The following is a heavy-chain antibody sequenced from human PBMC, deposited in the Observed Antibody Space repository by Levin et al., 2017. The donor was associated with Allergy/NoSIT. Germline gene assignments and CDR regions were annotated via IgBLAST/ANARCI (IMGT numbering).Heavy chain of an antibody. CDR1: GGSISSGDYY. CDR2: IYYSGST. J-gene: IGHJ5*02. D-gene: IGHD3-10*01. Sequence: PSETLSLTCTVSGGSISSGDYYWSWIRQPPGKGLEWIGYIYYSGSTYYNPSLKSRVTISVDTSKNQFSLKLSSVTAADTAVYYCARQSGSSRGWFDPWGQGTLVTVSS. V-gene: IGHV4-30-4*01. CDR3: ARQSGSSRGWFDP.